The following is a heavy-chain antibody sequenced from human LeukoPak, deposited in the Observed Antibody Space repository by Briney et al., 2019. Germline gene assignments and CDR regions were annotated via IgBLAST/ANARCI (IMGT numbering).Heavy chain of an antibody. CDR3: ARERITMIGDWFDP. V-gene: IGHV3-9*01. CDR2: ISWNSGSI. Sequence: PGGSLRLSCAAFGFTFDDYAMHWVRQAPGKGLEWVSGISWNSGSIGYADSVKGRFTISRDNAKNSLYLQMNSLRAEDTAVYYCARERITMIGDWFDPWGQGTLVTVSS. J-gene: IGHJ5*02. CDR1: GFTFDDYA. D-gene: IGHD3-22*01.